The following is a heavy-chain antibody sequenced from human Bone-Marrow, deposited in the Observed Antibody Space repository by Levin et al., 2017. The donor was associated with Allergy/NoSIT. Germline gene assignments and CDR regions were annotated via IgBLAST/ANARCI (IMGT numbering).Heavy chain of an antibody. D-gene: IGHD3-3*01. CDR1: GFTFSSYA. Sequence: ASVKVSCAASGFTFSSYAMSWVRQAPGKGLEWVSAISGSGGSTYYADSVKGRFTISRDNSKNTLYLQMNSLRAEDTAVYYCAKEPDYDFWSGSSTRGYFDYWGQGTLVTVSS. CDR3: AKEPDYDFWSGSSTRGYFDY. J-gene: IGHJ4*02. V-gene: IGHV3-23*01. CDR2: ISGSGGST.